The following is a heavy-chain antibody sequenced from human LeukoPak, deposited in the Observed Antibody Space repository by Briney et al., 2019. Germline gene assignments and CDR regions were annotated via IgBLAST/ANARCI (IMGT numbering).Heavy chain of an antibody. CDR3: AKDRLAEQWLAPLDY. CDR2: ISYDGSKK. D-gene: IGHD6-19*01. J-gene: IGHJ4*02. V-gene: IGHV3-30*18. CDR1: GFTFSSYG. Sequence: GRSLILSCATSGFTFSSYGMHWVRQAPGRGLEWVAIISYDGSKKYYADSVKGRFTISRDNSKNTVYLQMNSLSGEDTAVYNCAKDRLAEQWLAPLDYWGQGTLVTVSS.